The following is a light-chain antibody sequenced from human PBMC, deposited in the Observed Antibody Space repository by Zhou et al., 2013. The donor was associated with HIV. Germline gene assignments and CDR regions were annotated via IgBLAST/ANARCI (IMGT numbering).Light chain of an antibody. Sequence: DIQMTQSPSTLSASVGDRVSITCRASQNINNWLAWYQQKPGKAPKLLIYKASNLESGVPSRFSGSGSGTEFTLTISSLQPDDFATYYCQQYNSYPLTFGGGTEGGDQT. J-gene: IGKJ4*01. CDR3: QQYNSYPLT. CDR2: KAS. CDR1: QNINNW. V-gene: IGKV1-5*03.